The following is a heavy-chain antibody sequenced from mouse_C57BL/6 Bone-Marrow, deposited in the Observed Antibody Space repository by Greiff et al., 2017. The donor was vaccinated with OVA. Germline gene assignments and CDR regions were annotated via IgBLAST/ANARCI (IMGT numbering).Heavy chain of an antibody. Sequence: EVKLVESGGDLVKPGGSLKLSCAASGFTFSSYGMSWVRQTPDKRLEWVATISSGGSYTYYPDSVKGRFTISRDNAKNTLYLQMSSLKSEDTAMYYCARQEITTVEGSWFAYWGQGTLVTVSA. CDR1: GFTFSSYG. V-gene: IGHV5-6*01. J-gene: IGHJ3*01. D-gene: IGHD1-1*01. CDR3: ARQEITTVEGSWFAY. CDR2: ISSGGSYT.